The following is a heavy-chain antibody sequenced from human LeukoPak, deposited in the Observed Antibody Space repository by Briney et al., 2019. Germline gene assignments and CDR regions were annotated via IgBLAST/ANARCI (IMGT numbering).Heavy chain of an antibody. V-gene: IGHV1-69*04. CDR3: ARVNYDILTGYYYYGMDV. D-gene: IGHD3-9*01. J-gene: IGHJ6*02. Sequence: GASVKVSCKASGGTFSSYAISWVRQAPGQGLEWMGRIIPILGIANYAQKYQGRVTITADKSTSTAYMELSSLRSEDTAVYYCARVNYDILTGYYYYGMDVWGQGTTVTVSS. CDR1: GGTFSSYA. CDR2: IIPILGIA.